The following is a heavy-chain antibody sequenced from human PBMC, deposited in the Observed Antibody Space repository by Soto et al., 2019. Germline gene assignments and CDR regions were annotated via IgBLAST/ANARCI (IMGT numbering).Heavy chain of an antibody. J-gene: IGHJ6*02. CDR3: AKELAYCGGDCSPTYYYYYYGMDV. V-gene: IGHV3-30*18. D-gene: IGHD2-21*02. CDR1: GFTFSTYA. Sequence: QVQLVESGGGVVQPGRSLRLSCAASGFTFSTYAMHWVRQAPGKGLEWVALISYDGSNTYYADSVKGRLTISRDNSKSTLYLQMNSLRAEDTAVYYFAKELAYCGGDCSPTYYYYYYGMDVWGQGTTVTVSS. CDR2: ISYDGSNT.